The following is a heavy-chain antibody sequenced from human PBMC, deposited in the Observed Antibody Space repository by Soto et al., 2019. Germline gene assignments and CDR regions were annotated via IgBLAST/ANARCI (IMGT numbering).Heavy chain of an antibody. CDR2: ISYDGSNK. CDR1: GFTFSSYG. CDR3: AKDSLDDPGPVVVEYYYYGMDV. V-gene: IGHV3-30*18. Sequence: QVQLVESGGGVVQPGRSLRLSCAASGFTFSSYGMHWVRQAPGKGLEWVAVISYDGSNKYYADSVKGRFTLSRDNSKNTLYLQMNSLRAEDTAVYYCAKDSLDDPGPVVVEYYYYGMDVWGQGTTVTVSS. D-gene: IGHD2-15*01. J-gene: IGHJ6*02.